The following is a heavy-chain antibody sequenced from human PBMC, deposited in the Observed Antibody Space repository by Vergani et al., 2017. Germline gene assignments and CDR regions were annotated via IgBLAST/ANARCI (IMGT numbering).Heavy chain of an antibody. CDR1: GFTFNQYG. D-gene: IGHD1-14*01. CDR2: TWYDGNNK. Sequence: VQPGRSLRLSCAASGFTFNQYGMHWVRPAPGKGLGWVAVTWYDGNNKQYADTVKGRFTISIDNSKSTMYLQMNSLRDEDTGVYYCARDLRLLYNRFDPWGHGTLVTVSS. V-gene: IGHV3-33*01. J-gene: IGHJ5*02. CDR3: ARDLRLLYNRFDP.